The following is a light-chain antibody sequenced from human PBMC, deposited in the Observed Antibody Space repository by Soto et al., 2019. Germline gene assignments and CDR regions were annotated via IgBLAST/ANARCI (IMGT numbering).Light chain of an antibody. V-gene: IGLV2-14*03. CDR1: SSDVGGYDY. CDR2: DVS. CDR3: SSYTSSSLYV. J-gene: IGLJ1*01. Sequence: QSALTQPASVSGSPGQSITISCTGTSSDVGGYDYVSWYQHHPGKAPKLMIYDVSNRPSGVSNRFSGSKSGNTASLTISGLQAEDEADYSCSSYTSSSLYVFGTGTKLTVL.